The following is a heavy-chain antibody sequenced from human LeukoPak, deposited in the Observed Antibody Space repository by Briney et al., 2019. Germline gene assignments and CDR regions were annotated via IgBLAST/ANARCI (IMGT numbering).Heavy chain of an antibody. Sequence: GRSLRLSCAASGFTFDDYAMHWVRQAPGKGLEWVSGISWNSGSIGYADSVKGRFTTSRDNAKNSLYLQMNSLRAEDTALYYCAKDMGIAVAGTFDYWGQGTLVTVSS. J-gene: IGHJ4*02. CDR1: GFTFDDYA. V-gene: IGHV3-9*01. CDR3: AKDMGIAVAGTFDY. D-gene: IGHD6-19*01. CDR2: ISWNSGSI.